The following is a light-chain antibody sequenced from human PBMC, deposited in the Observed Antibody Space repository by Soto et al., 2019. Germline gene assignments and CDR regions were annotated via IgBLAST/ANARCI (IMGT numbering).Light chain of an antibody. CDR3: QQYRT. Sequence: DIQMTQSPSTLSASVGDRVTITCRASQSISSWLAWYQQKPGKAPKLLIYDASSLESGVPSRFSGSGSGTEFTLTISSLQPDDFATYYCQQYRTFGQGPRWKSN. CDR1: QSISSW. J-gene: IGKJ1*01. V-gene: IGKV1-5*01. CDR2: DAS.